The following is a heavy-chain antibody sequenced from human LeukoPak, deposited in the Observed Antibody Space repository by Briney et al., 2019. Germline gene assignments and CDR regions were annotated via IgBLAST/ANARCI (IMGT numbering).Heavy chain of an antibody. Sequence: GGSLRLSRAASGFTFSSYAMSWVRQAPGKGLEWVSAISGSGGSTYYADSVEGRFTISRDNSKNTLYLQMNSLRAEDTAVYYCAKDPHIVVVTAIPSYFDYWGQGTLVTVSS. J-gene: IGHJ4*02. CDR1: GFTFSSYA. D-gene: IGHD2-21*02. CDR2: ISGSGGST. V-gene: IGHV3-23*01. CDR3: AKDPHIVVVTAIPSYFDY.